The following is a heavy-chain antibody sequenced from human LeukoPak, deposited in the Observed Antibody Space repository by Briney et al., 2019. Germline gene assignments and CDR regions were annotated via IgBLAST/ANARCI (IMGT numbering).Heavy chain of an antibody. CDR2: IYYSGST. Sequence: SETLSLTCTVSGGSISSYYWSWIRQPPGKGLEWIEYIYYSGSTNYNPSLKSRVTISVDTSKNQFSLKLSSVTAADTAVYYCARQTGSYFSYFDYWGQGTLVTVSS. CDR1: GGSISSYY. V-gene: IGHV4-59*08. J-gene: IGHJ4*02. CDR3: ARQTGSYFSYFDY. D-gene: IGHD1-26*01.